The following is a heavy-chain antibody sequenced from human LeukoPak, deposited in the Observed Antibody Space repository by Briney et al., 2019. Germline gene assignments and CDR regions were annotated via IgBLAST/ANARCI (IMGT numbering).Heavy chain of an antibody. D-gene: IGHD5-24*01. V-gene: IGHV4-34*01. J-gene: IGHJ4*02. CDR1: GGSFSGYY. CDR3: TRNRLWLQSDFDY. Sequence: SETLSLTCAVYGGSFSGYYWSWIRQPPGKGLEWIGEINHSGSTNYNPSLKSRVTISVDTSKNQFSLQLNSVTPEDTAVYYCTRNRLWLQSDFDYWGQGTLVTVSS. CDR2: INHSGST.